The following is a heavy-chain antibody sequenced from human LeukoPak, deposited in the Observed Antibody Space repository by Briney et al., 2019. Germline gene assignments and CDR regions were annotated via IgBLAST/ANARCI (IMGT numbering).Heavy chain of an antibody. Sequence: SETLSLTCTVSGGSISSYYWSWIRQPPGKGLEWIGHIYYSGSTNHNPSLKSRVTISVYMSKNQFSLNLSSVTAADTAVYYCARGTPHETTKWHSTFDYWGQGTLVTVSS. CDR1: GGSISSYY. CDR2: IYYSGST. V-gene: IGHV4-59*01. CDR3: ARGTPHETTKWHSTFDY. J-gene: IGHJ4*02. D-gene: IGHD4-11*01.